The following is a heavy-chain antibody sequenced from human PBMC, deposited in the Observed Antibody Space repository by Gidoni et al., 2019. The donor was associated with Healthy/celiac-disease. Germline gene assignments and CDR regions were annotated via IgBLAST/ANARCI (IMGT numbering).Heavy chain of an antibody. V-gene: IGHV1-69*01. CDR3: ARQSSSGWYDY. CDR2: IIPIFGTA. D-gene: IGHD6-19*01. CDR1: GGTFSSYA. J-gene: IGHJ4*02. Sequence: QVQLVQSGSEVKKPGSSVKVPCKASGGTFSSYAISWVRQAPGQGLEWLGGIIPIFGTANSAQKFQGRVTITADESTSTAHMELSSLRSEDTAVYYCARQSSSGWYDYWGQGTLVTVSS.